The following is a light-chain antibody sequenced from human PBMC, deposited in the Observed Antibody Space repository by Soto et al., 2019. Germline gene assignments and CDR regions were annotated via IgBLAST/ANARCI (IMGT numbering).Light chain of an antibody. Sequence: AIRMTQYPSSFSASTGDRVTITCRASQGISSYLAWYQQKPGKAPKLLIYAASTLQSGVPSRFSGSGSGTDFTLTISCLQSEDFATYYCQQYYSYPQTFGQGTKVDIK. CDR3: QQYYSYPQT. CDR2: AAS. J-gene: IGKJ1*01. CDR1: QGISSY. V-gene: IGKV1-8*01.